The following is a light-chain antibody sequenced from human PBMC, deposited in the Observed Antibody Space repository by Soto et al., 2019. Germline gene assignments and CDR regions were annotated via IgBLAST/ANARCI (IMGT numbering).Light chain of an antibody. J-gene: IGKJ1*01. CDR1: QTINNKY. V-gene: IGKV3-20*01. CDR3: QLYSGSPWT. Sequence: EIVLTQSPGTLSLSPGERATLSCRASQTINNKYLAWYQQEPGQAPRLLIHGVSIRATGTPDRFSGSGSGTEFPLTISRLEPEDFAVYYCQLYSGSPWTFGQGTKVEIK. CDR2: GVS.